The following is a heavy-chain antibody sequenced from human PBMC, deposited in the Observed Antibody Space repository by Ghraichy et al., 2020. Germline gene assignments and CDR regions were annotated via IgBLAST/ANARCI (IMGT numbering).Heavy chain of an antibody. CDR1: GGSISSGGYY. D-gene: IGHD2-2*01. CDR3: ARARGGYCSSTSCYVVWFDP. Sequence: SETLSLTCTVSGGSISSGGYYWSWIRQHPGKGLEWIGYIYYSGSTYYNPSLKSRVTISVDTSKNQFSLKLSSVTAADTAVYYCARARGGYCSSTSCYVVWFDPWGQGTLVTVSS. CDR2: IYYSGST. V-gene: IGHV4-31*03. J-gene: IGHJ5*02.